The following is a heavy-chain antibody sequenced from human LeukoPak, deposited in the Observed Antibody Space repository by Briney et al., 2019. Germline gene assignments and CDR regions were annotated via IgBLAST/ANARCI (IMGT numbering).Heavy chain of an antibody. D-gene: IGHD4-17*01. CDR2: IIPIFGTA. CDR3: ARDRILTYGDTAHYFDY. CDR1: GYTFTSYY. Sequence: SVKVSCKASGYTFTSYYMHWVRQAPGQGLEWMGGIIPIFGTANYAQKFQGRVTITADESTSTAYMELSSLRSEDTAVYYCARDRILTYGDTAHYFDYWGQGTLVTVSS. V-gene: IGHV1-69*13. J-gene: IGHJ4*02.